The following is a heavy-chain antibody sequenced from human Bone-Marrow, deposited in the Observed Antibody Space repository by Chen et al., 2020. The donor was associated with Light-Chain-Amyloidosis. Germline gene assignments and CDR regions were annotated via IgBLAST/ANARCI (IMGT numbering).Heavy chain of an antibody. CDR1: GFTFSNAW. Sequence: EVQLVESGGCLVKPGGSLRLSCAASGFTFSNAWMSWVRQAPGKGLEWVGRIKSKTDGGTTDYAAPVKGRFTISRDDSKNTLYLQMNSLKTEDTAVYYCTTSPNDYGDYYFDYWGQGTLVTVSS. CDR2: IKSKTDGGTT. V-gene: IGHV3-15*01. CDR3: TTSPNDYGDYYFDY. D-gene: IGHD4-17*01. J-gene: IGHJ4*02.